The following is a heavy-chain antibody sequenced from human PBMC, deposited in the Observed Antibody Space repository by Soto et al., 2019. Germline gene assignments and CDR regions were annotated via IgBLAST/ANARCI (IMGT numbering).Heavy chain of an antibody. CDR2: ISGSGGST. D-gene: IGHD4-17*01. V-gene: IGHV3-23*01. CDR3: AKAGGDYGDHMYYFDY. J-gene: IGHJ4*02. CDR1: GFTFSSSA. Sequence: EVQLLESGGGLVQPGGSLRLSCAASGFTFSSSAMSWVRQAPGKGLEWVSAISGSGGSTYYADSVKGRFTISRDNSKNTLYLQMNGLRAEDTAVYYCAKAGGDYGDHMYYFDYWGQGTLVTVSS.